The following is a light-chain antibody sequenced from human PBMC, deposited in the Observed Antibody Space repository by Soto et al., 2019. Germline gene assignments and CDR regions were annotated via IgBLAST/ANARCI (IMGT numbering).Light chain of an antibody. CDR3: QQRSNWPWT. V-gene: IGKV3-11*01. Sequence: EVVLTQSPATLSLSPGERATLSCRASQSVSSYLAWYQQKHGLAPRLLISDAPNQATDLPGRFSGSGSGTDFTLTISSLEPKDFAVYYCQQRSNWPWTFGQGTKVEIK. CDR2: DAP. CDR1: QSVSSY. J-gene: IGKJ1*01.